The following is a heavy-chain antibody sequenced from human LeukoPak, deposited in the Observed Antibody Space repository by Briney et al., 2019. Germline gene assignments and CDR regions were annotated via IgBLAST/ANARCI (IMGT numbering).Heavy chain of an antibody. Sequence: KPSQTLSLTCSVSGGSISSGSSYWTWIRQPAGKGLEWIGRIYISGSTNYNPSLKSRVTISLDTSKNQFSLKLSSVTAADTAVYYCARGTSSWYEGCFDYWGQGALVTVSS. CDR1: GGSISSGSSY. V-gene: IGHV4-61*02. D-gene: IGHD6-13*01. CDR2: IYISGST. J-gene: IGHJ4*02. CDR3: ARGTSSWYEGCFDY.